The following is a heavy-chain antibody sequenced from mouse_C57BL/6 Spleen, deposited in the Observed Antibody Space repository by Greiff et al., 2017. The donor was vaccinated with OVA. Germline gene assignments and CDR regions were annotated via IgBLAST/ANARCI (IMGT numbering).Heavy chain of an antibody. Sequence: QVQLQQSGAELVRPGSSVKLSCKASGYTFTSYWMHWVKQRPIQGLEWIGNIDPSDSETHYNQKFKDKATLTVDKSSSTAYMQLSSLTSEDSAVYYCARDGDYYGNRRGFAYWGQGTLVTVSA. J-gene: IGHJ3*01. CDR3: ARDGDYYGNRRGFAY. V-gene: IGHV1-52*01. CDR2: IDPSDSET. CDR1: GYTFTSYW. D-gene: IGHD2-1*01.